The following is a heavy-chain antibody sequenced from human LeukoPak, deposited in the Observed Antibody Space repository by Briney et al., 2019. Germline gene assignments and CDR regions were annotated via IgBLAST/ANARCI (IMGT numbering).Heavy chain of an antibody. CDR3: AKYSGIAVAGTVGVY. CDR2: INSDGSST. D-gene: IGHD6-19*01. Sequence: GGSLRLSCAASGFTFSSYWMHWVRQAPGKGLVWVSRINSDGSSTSYADSVKGRFTISRDNSKNTLYLQMNSLRAEDTAVYYCAKYSGIAVAGTVGVYWGQGTLVTVSS. CDR1: GFTFSSYW. J-gene: IGHJ4*02. V-gene: IGHV3-74*01.